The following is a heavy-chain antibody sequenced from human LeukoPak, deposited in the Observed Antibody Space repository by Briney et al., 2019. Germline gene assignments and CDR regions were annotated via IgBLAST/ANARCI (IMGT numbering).Heavy chain of an antibody. J-gene: IGHJ4*02. V-gene: IGHV4-30-2*01. D-gene: IGHD6-13*01. CDR2: IYHSGST. CDR1: GGPISSGGYS. CDR3: ARDRYSSSRANFDY. Sequence: PSETLSLTCAVSGGPISSGGYSWSWIRQPPGKGLEWIGYIYHSGSTYYNPSLKSRVTISVDRSKNQFSLKLSSVTAADTAVYYCARDRYSSSRANFDYWGQGNLVTVSS.